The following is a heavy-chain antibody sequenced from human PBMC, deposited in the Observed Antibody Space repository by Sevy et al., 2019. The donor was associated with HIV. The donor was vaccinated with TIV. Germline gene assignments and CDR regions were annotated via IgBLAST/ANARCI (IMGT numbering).Heavy chain of an antibody. Sequence: ASVKVSCKASGYSFTAYYMYWVRQAPGQGLEWMGWINPNSDDTNYAQKFQGRVTMTSDASINTAYMELSGLRFDVAAVYYCARGLTIFGVAPQKHWGQGTLVTVSS. V-gene: IGHV1-2*02. CDR1: GYSFTAYY. J-gene: IGHJ4*02. CDR2: INPNSDDT. D-gene: IGHD3-3*01. CDR3: ARGLTIFGVAPQKH.